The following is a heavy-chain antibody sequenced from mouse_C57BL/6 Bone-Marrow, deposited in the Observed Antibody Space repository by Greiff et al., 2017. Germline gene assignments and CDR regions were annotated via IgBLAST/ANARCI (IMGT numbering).Heavy chain of an antibody. CDR2: ISGGGGNT. CDR3: ARHDITTVVENYYAMDY. D-gene: IGHD1-1*01. J-gene: IGHJ4*01. CDR1: GFTFSSYT. V-gene: IGHV5-9*01. Sequence: DVHLVESGGGLVKPGGSLKLSCAASGFTFSSYTMSWVRQTPEKRLEWVATISGGGGNTYYPDSVKGRFTISRDNAENTLYLRMSSLRSEDTALYYCARHDITTVVENYYAMDYWGQGTSVTVSS.